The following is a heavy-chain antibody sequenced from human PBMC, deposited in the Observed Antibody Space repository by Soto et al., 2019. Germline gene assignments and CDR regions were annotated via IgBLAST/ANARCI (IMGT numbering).Heavy chain of an antibody. Sequence: QLQLQESGPGLVKPSETLSLTCTVSGRSISSSSYYWGWIRQAPGKGLEWVGRVYYSRSTYYNQSLKSRVTIYVDTSNNQFSLKLSSVTAEDPAVYYCARLWFGELLYHDYWGQGTLVTVSS. CDR1: GRSISSSSYY. CDR2: VYYSRST. J-gene: IGHJ4*02. V-gene: IGHV4-39*01. CDR3: ARLWFGELLYHDY. D-gene: IGHD3-10*01.